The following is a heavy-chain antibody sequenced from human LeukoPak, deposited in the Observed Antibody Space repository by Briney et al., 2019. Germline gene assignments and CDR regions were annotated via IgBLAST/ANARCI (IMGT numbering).Heavy chain of an antibody. Sequence: PSGTLSLTCAVSGGSISRSNWWSWVRQPPGKGLEWIGEIYHSGSTNCNPSLKSRVTISVDKSKNKLSLKLRSVTAADTAVYYCASLERWLQAFDYWGQGTLVTVSS. CDR3: ASLERWLQAFDY. J-gene: IGHJ4*02. V-gene: IGHV4-4*02. CDR1: GGSISRSNW. CDR2: IYHSGST. D-gene: IGHD5-24*01.